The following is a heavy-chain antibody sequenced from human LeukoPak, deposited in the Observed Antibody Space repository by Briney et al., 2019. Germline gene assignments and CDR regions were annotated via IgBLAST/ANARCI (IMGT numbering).Heavy chain of an antibody. CDR1: GFTFSSYG. V-gene: IGHV3-33*06. CDR3: AKAGPAKYDAFDI. D-gene: IGHD4/OR15-4a*01. J-gene: IGHJ3*02. Sequence: PGRSLRLSCAASGFTFSSYGMHWVRQAPGKGLEWVAAIWYDGSNKYYADSVKDRFTISRDNSKNTLYLQMNSLRAEDTAVYYCAKAGPAKYDAFDIWGQGTMVTVSS. CDR2: IWYDGSNK.